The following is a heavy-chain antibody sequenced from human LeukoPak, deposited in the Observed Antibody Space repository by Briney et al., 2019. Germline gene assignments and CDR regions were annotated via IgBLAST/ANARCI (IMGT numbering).Heavy chain of an antibody. CDR3: ARPTWGYCSSTSCYEGGIYAFDI. J-gene: IGHJ3*02. CDR2: INHSGST. Sequence: SETLSLTCAVYGGSFSGYYWSWIRQPPGEGLEWIGEINHSGSTNYNPSLKSRVTISVDTSKNQFSLKLSSVTAADTAVYYCARPTWGYCSSTSCYEGGIYAFDIWGQGTMVTVSS. V-gene: IGHV4-34*01. CDR1: GGSFSGYY. D-gene: IGHD2-2*01.